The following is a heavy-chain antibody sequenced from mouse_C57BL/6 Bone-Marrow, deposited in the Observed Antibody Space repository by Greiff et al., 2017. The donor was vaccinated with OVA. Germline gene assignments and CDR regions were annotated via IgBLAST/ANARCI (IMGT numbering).Heavy chain of an antibody. CDR1: GFTFSSYG. J-gene: IGHJ4*01. V-gene: IGHV5-6*01. CDR3: ARRRMDY. CDR2: ISSGGSYT. Sequence: EVQLVESGGDLVKPGGSLKLSCAASGFTFSSYGMSWVRQTPDKRLEWVATISSGGSYTYYPDSVKGRFTISRDNAKNPLYLQLSSLESEDTAMYYCARRRMDYWGQGTSVTVSS.